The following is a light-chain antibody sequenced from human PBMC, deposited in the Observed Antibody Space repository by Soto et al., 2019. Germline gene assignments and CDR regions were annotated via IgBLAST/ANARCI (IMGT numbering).Light chain of an antibody. CDR2: DDS. Sequence: SYDLTQPPSVSVAPGQTARITCGGNNVGSKSVHWYQQKSGQAPVVVVYDDSDRPSGIPERFSGSNSGNTATLTISRVEAGDEADYYCQVWDDSTDHIYVFGTGTKVTGL. CDR3: QVWDDSTDHIYV. CDR1: NVGSKS. V-gene: IGLV3-21*02. J-gene: IGLJ1*01.